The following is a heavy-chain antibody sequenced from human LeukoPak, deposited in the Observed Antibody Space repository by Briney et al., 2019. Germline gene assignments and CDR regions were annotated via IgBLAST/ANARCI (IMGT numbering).Heavy chain of an antibody. V-gene: IGHV1-69*04. Sequence: EASVKVSCKASGGTFSSYAISWVRQAPGQGLEWMGRIIPILGIANYAQKFQGRVTITADKSTSTAYMELSSLRSEDTAVYYCATEGAGEVITFGGVIYNYWGQGTLVTVSS. CDR1: GGTFSSYA. CDR3: ATEGAGEVITFGGVIYNY. D-gene: IGHD3-16*01. CDR2: IIPILGIA. J-gene: IGHJ4*02.